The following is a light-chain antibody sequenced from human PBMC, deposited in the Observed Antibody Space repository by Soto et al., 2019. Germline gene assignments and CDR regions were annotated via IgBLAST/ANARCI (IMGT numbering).Light chain of an antibody. CDR2: AAS. J-gene: IGKJ3*01. CDR3: QHLDTYPPFT. V-gene: IGKV1-9*01. CDR1: QGIRTY. Sequence: DIQLTQSPSFLSASVGDRVTITCRASQGIRTYLAWYQQKPGKAPNLLIYAASTLQTGVPSRFSGSGSGTEFTLTISSLQPEDFATYYCQHLDTYPPFTFGPGTRVDIK.